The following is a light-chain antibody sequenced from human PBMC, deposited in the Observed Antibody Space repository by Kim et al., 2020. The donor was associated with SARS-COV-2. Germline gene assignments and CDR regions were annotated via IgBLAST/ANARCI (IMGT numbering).Light chain of an antibody. CDR3: FSRDTDGPHNYV. CDR2: ANT. CDR1: SLRGYY. V-gene: IGLV3-19*01. Sequence: LGQTVRYTCQGDSLRGYYATWYQQKPGQAPLLVIYANTNRPSGIPDRFSGSGSGNTASLTITGAQAEDEADYYCFSRDTDGPHNYVFGTGTKVTVL. J-gene: IGLJ1*01.